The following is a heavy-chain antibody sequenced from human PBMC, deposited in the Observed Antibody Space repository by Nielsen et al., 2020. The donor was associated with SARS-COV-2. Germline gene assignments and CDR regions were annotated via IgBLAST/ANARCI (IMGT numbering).Heavy chain of an antibody. V-gene: IGHV3-11*05. CDR3: ARVSAANLLGY. CDR1: GFTFSDYY. CDR2: ISDSSGYT. J-gene: IGHJ4*02. Sequence: GESLKISCTASGFTFSDYYMSWIRQAPGKGLEWGSYISDSSGYTNYADSVKGRFTISRDNAKNSLYLQMNSLRAEDTAVYYCARVSAANLLGYWGQGTLVTVSS. D-gene: IGHD2-15*01.